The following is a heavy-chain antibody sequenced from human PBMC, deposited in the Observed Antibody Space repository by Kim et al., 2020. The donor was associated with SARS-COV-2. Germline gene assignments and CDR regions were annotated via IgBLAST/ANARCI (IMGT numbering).Heavy chain of an antibody. J-gene: IGHJ4*02. D-gene: IGHD5-12*01. V-gene: IGHV3-33*06. CDR3: TKVGENGYNYAIDY. Sequence: YTEPVDGRFTIYRDDSKNTLTLQMNSLRAGDTAVYYCTKVGENGYNYAIDYWGQGTLVTVSA.